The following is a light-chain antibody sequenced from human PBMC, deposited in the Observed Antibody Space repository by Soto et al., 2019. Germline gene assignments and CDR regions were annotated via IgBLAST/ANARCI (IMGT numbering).Light chain of an antibody. Sequence: DIQMTQSPSSLSASVGDRLTITCRASQGIGNDLGWYQQRPGKAPKRLIYAASSLESGVPSRFSGSGSGTEFTLTISSLQPEDFATYYCLQHNIYPFTFGPGTKVDIK. J-gene: IGKJ3*01. CDR2: AAS. V-gene: IGKV1-17*01. CDR3: LQHNIYPFT. CDR1: QGIGND.